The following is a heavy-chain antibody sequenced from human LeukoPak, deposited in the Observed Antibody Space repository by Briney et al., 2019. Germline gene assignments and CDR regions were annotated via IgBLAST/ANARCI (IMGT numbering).Heavy chain of an antibody. D-gene: IGHD6-13*01. CDR2: INPNSGGT. CDR1: GYTFTGYY. CDR3: ARVAAAAEFDY. J-gene: IGHJ4*02. V-gene: IGHV1-2*04. Sequence: ASVKVSCKASGYTFTGYYMHWVRLAPGQGLEWMGWINPNSGGTNYAQKFQGWVTITRDTSASTAYMELSSLRSEDTAVYYCARVAAAAEFDYWGQGTLVTVSS.